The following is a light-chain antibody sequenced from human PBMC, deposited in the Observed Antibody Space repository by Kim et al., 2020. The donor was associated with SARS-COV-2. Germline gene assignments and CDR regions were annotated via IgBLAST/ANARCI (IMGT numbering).Light chain of an antibody. J-gene: IGLJ1*01. CDR3: CSYTNSGTYV. CDR1: SSDVGGQKY. CDR2: DVT. Sequence: GQSITISCTATSSDVGGQKYVSWYQQHPGKAPNLMIFDVTNRPSGISDRFSGSKSGNTASLTISGLRAEDEADYYCCSYTNSGTYVFGSGTKVTVL. V-gene: IGLV2-14*03.